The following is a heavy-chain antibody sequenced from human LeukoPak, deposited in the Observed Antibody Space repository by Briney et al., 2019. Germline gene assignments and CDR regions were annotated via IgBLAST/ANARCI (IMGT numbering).Heavy chain of an antibody. Sequence: AGGSLRLSCAASGFTFSSFAMSWVRQAPGKGLEWVSAISGSGGSTYYADSVKGRFTISRDNSKNTLYLQMNSLRAEDTAVYYCAKLGSAAGTYVDYWGQGTLVTVSS. CDR1: GFTFSSFA. CDR2: ISGSGGST. V-gene: IGHV3-23*01. CDR3: AKLGSAAGTYVDY. J-gene: IGHJ4*02. D-gene: IGHD6-13*01.